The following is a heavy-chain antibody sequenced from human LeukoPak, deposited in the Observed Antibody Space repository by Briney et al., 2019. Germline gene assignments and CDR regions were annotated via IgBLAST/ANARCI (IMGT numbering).Heavy chain of an antibody. CDR1: GFSLNTSGVG. V-gene: IGHV2-5*01. Sequence: ESGPTLVKPTQTLTVTCTFSGFSLNTSGVGVGWIRQPPGKALEWLALIYGNNDKRYSPSLKSRLTITKDTSKNQVVLTMTNMDPVDTATYFCAHRRRTGLENWFDPWGQGTLVTVSS. CDR2: IYGNNDK. CDR3: AHRRRTGLENWFDP. D-gene: IGHD1-1*01. J-gene: IGHJ5*02.